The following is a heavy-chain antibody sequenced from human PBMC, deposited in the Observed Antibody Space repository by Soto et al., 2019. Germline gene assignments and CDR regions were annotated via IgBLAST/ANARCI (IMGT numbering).Heavy chain of an antibody. D-gene: IGHD1-20*01. V-gene: IGHV4-34*01. CDR3: ARGGVTGRVLSTGYYMDV. J-gene: IGHJ6*03. CDR1: GGSFSGYY. CDR2: INHSGST. Sequence: TLSLTCAVYGGSFSGYYWSWIRQPPGKGLEWIGEINHSGSTNYNPSLKSRVTISVDTSKNQFSLKLSSVTAADTAVYYCARGGVTGRVLSTGYYMDVWGKGTTVTVSS.